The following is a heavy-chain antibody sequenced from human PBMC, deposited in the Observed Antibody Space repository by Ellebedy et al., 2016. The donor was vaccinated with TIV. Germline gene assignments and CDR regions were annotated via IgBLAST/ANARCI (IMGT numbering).Heavy chain of an antibody. CDR3: ARGVDYGFDY. V-gene: IGHV3-33*01. J-gene: IGHJ4*02. Sequence: GGSLRLXXAASGFIFSNYGIHWVRQAPGKGLEWAAVIWYDGSNKYYADSVKGRFTSSRDNVQNSLYLQMNSLRAEDTAVYYCARGVDYGFDYWGQGTLVTVSS. CDR2: IWYDGSNK. CDR1: GFIFSNYG. D-gene: IGHD4-17*01.